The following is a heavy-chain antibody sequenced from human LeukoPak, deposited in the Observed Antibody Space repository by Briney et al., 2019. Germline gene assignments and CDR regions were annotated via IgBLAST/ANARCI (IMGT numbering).Heavy chain of an antibody. CDR2: ISGSGGST. Sequence: GGSLRLSCAASGFTFSDYTINWVRQAPGKGLEWVSAISGSGGSTYYADSVKGRFTISRDNSKNTLYLQMNSLRAEDTAVYYCAKAYYDFWSGYYTAHAFDIWGQGTMVTVSS. V-gene: IGHV3-23*01. D-gene: IGHD3-3*01. CDR1: GFTFSDYT. CDR3: AKAYYDFWSGYYTAHAFDI. J-gene: IGHJ3*02.